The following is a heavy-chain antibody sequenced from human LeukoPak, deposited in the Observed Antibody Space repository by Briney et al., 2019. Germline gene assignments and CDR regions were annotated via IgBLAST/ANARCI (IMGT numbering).Heavy chain of an antibody. CDR3: ARPKHSSSWSRMGAFDI. J-gene: IGHJ3*02. V-gene: IGHV1-69*06. Sequence: SVKVSCKASGYSFTSYGISWVRQAPGQGLEWMGGIIPIFGTANYAQKFQGRVTITADKSTSTAYMELSSLRSEDTAVYYCARPKHSSSWSRMGAFDIWGQGTMVTVSS. D-gene: IGHD6-13*01. CDR2: IIPIFGTA. CDR1: GYSFTSYG.